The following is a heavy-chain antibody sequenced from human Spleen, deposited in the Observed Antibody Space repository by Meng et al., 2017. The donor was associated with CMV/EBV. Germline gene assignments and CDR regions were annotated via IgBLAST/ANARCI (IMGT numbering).Heavy chain of an antibody. D-gene: IGHD6-19*01. Sequence: LSCTASGFSCRSYAMNWVRQAPGKGLEWVSSISPGSGYIYYTDSVKGRFTISRDSAKNSLYLQMNSLRAEDTAVYWCARSGLAQYFDYWGQGTLVTVSS. CDR1: GFSCRSYA. J-gene: IGHJ4*02. CDR3: ARSGLAQYFDY. V-gene: IGHV3-21*01. CDR2: ISPGSGYI.